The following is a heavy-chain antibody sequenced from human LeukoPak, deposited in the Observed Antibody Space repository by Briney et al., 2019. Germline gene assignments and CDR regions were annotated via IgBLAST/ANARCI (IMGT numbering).Heavy chain of an antibody. CDR1: GYSFTSYW. CDR3: ASRDIVVVVAAGGGAFDI. V-gene: IGHV5-10-1*01. D-gene: IGHD2-15*01. Sequence: GESLKISCKGSGYSFTSYWISWVRQMPGKGLEWMGRIDPSDSYTNYSPSFQGHVTISADKSISTAYLQWSSLKASDTAMYYCASRDIVVVVAAGGGAFDIWGQGTMVTVPS. CDR2: IDPSDSYT. J-gene: IGHJ3*02.